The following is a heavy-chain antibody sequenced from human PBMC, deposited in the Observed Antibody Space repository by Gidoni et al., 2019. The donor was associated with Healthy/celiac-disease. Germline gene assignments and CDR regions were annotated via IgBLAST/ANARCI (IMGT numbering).Heavy chain of an antibody. CDR3: ARELRPERTTVSKGVWFDP. V-gene: IGHV1-2*04. CDR2: SNPSSGST. D-gene: IGHD4-17*01. CDR1: GYTFTGYY. J-gene: IGHJ5*02. Sequence: QAQLAQPAAEVKKPGASVKVSCKASGYTFTGYYMHWVRQAPGQGLERRGWSNPSSGSTNYAQKFQGWVTITRDTSISTTYIELGRLRSDDTAVYYCARELRPERTTVSKGVWFDPWGQGTLVTVSS.